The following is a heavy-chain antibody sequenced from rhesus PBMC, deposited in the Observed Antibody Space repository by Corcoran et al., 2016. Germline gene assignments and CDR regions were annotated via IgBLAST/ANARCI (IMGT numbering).Heavy chain of an antibody. CDR3: ARAVAAGQSY. V-gene: IGHV4S10*01. CDR2: IYGSSTST. CDR1: GGSISDSYR. J-gene: IGHJ4*01. D-gene: IGHD6-13*01. Sequence: QVQLQESGPGVVKPSETLSLTCAVSGGSISDSYRWSWIRQPPGKGLEWIGYIYGSSTSTNYNPSLKSRVTISKDPSKNQFSLKLSSVTAADTAVYYCARAVAAGQSYWGQGVLVTVSS.